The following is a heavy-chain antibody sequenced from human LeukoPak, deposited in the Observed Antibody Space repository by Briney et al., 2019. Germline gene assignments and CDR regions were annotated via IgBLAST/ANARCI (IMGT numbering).Heavy chain of an antibody. J-gene: IGHJ1*01. CDR3: ARAPRYSSSYIRSEYFQH. Sequence: KPSETLSLTCAVYGGSFSGYYWSWIRQPPGKGLEWIGEINHSGSTNYNPSLKSRVTISVDTSKNQFSLKLSSVTAADTAVYYCARAPRYSSSYIRSEYFQHWARAPWPPSPQ. CDR2: INHSGST. V-gene: IGHV4-34*01. D-gene: IGHD6-13*01. CDR1: GGSFSGYY.